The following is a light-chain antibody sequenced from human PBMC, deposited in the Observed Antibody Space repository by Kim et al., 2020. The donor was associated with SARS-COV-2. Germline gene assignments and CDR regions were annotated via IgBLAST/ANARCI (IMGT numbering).Light chain of an antibody. Sequence: VSPGERAALSCRASQSVSSNLAWYQQKPGQAPRLLIYGASTRATGIPARFSGSGSGREFTLTISSLQSVDFAVYYCQQYNNWPMCTFGQGTKLEI. CDR1: QSVSSN. J-gene: IGKJ2*02. CDR3: QQYNNWPMCT. V-gene: IGKV3-15*01. CDR2: GAS.